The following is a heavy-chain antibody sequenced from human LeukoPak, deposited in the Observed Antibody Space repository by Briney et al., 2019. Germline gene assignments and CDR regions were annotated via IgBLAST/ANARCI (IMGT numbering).Heavy chain of an antibody. D-gene: IGHD6-13*01. CDR2: IYDTGST. CDR1: GGSITSYY. J-gene: IGHJ4*02. CDR3: ARHETSSSWTSSFDY. V-gene: IGHV4-59*08. Sequence: SETLSLTCTVSGGSITSYYWSWIRQPPGKGLEWIGYIYDTGSTNYSPSLKSRVTISADTSKNQFSLKLTSVTAADTAVYYCARHETSSSWTSSFDYWGQGTLVTVSS.